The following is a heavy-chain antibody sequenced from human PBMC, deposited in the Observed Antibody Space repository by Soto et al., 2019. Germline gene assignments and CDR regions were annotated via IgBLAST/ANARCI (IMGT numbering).Heavy chain of an antibody. CDR3: ARDRGWFGDYGMDV. V-gene: IGHV4-59*01. Sequence: QVQLQESGPGLVKPSETLSLTCTVSGGSISSYYWSWIRQPPGKGLEWIGYIYYSGSTNYNPSLKSRVTISVDTSKNQVSLKLSSVTAADTAVYYCARDRGWFGDYGMDVWGQGTTVTVSS. J-gene: IGHJ6*02. CDR2: IYYSGST. CDR1: GGSISSYY. D-gene: IGHD3-10*01.